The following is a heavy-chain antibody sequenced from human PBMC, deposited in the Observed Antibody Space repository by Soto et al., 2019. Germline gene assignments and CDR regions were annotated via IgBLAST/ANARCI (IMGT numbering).Heavy chain of an antibody. CDR2: ISSNGIYT. CDR3: AREGYRDYADLDY. V-gene: IGHV3-21*01. J-gene: IGHJ4*02. CDR1: GFTFSSYS. Sequence: PGGSLRLSCAASGFTFSSYSMNWVRQAPGKGLEWVSSISSNGIYTYYADSVKGRFTISRDNAENSLFLPMNSLSAEDTAVYYCAREGYRDYADLDYWGQGILVTVSS. D-gene: IGHD4-17*01.